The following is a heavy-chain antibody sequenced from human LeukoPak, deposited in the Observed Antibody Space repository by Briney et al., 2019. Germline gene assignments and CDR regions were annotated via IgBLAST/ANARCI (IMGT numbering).Heavy chain of an antibody. V-gene: IGHV4-59*01. CDR1: GGSISSYY. CDR2: IYYSGST. D-gene: IGHD2-15*01. Sequence: SETLSLTCTVSGGSISSYYWSWIRQPPGKGLEWIGYIYYSGSTNYNPSLKSRVTISVDTSKNQFSLKLSSVTAADTAVYYCARKGVVAATGDAFDIWGQGTMVTVSS. CDR3: ARKGVVAATGDAFDI. J-gene: IGHJ3*02.